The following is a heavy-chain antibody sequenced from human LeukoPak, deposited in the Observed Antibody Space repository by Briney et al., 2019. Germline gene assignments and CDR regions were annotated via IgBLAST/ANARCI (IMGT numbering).Heavy chain of an antibody. V-gene: IGHV3-23*01. CDR3: ARASEKFYGSGSFLDY. CDR1: GFTFSSYA. Sequence: PGGSLRLSCAASGFTFSSYAMSWVRQAPGKGLEWVSAISGSGGSRYYADSVKGRFTISRDNSKNTLYLQMNSLRAEDTAVYYCARASEKFYGSGSFLDYWGQGTLVTVSS. CDR2: ISGSGGSR. D-gene: IGHD3-10*01. J-gene: IGHJ4*02.